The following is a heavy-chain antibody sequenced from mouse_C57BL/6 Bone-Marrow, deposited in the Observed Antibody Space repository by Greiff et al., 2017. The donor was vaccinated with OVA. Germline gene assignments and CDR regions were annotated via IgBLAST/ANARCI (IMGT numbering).Heavy chain of an antibody. CDR1: GFTFSDYG. CDR2: ISSGSSTI. Sequence: EVKLVESGGGLVKPGGSLKLSCAASGFTFSDYGMHWVRQAPEKGLEWVAYISSGSSTIYYADTVKGRFTISRDNAKNTLFLQMTSLRSEDTAMYYCARSFYDGYYWFAYWGQGTLVTVSA. V-gene: IGHV5-17*01. J-gene: IGHJ3*01. CDR3: ARSFYDGYYWFAY. D-gene: IGHD2-3*01.